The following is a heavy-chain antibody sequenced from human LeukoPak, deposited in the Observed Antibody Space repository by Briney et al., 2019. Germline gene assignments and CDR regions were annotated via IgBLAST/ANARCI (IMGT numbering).Heavy chain of an antibody. CDR1: GFTFSSYW. Sequence: GGSLRLSCAASGFTFSSYWMSWVRQAPGKGLEWVANIKQDGSEKYYVDSVKGRFTISRDNAKNSLYLQMNSLRAEDTAVYYCARHCSSTSCYLHNAFDIWGQGTMVTVSS. D-gene: IGHD2-2*01. J-gene: IGHJ3*02. V-gene: IGHV3-7*01. CDR3: ARHCSSTSCYLHNAFDI. CDR2: IKQDGSEK.